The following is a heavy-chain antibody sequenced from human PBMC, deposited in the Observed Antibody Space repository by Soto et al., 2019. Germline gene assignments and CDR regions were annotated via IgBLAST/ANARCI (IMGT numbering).Heavy chain of an antibody. CDR2: IISSGGST. J-gene: IGHJ1*01. D-gene: IGHD6-13*01. CDR1: GFTFSTYA. V-gene: IGHV3-23*01. CDR3: AKAEGSSYGTEYSQH. Sequence: EVQLLESGGGLVQPGGSLRLSCAASGFTFSTYAMNWVRQAPGKGLEWVSLIISSGGSTYYADSVKGRFTISRDNSKNTLELPNNRLGGHEPAVYFCAKAEGSSYGTEYSQHWGQGTLVTVSS.